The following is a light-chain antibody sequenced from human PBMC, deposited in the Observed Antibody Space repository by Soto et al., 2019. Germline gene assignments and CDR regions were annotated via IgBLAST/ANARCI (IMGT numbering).Light chain of an antibody. Sequence: QSVRTQPASVSGSPGQSITISCTRTSSDVGSYNLVSWYQQHPGKAPKVMIYEVSKRPSGVSNRFSGSKSGNTASLTISGLQADDEADYYCCSYAGSYVFGTGT. CDR3: CSYAGSYV. CDR2: EVS. J-gene: IGLJ1*01. CDR1: SSDVGSYNL. V-gene: IGLV2-23*02.